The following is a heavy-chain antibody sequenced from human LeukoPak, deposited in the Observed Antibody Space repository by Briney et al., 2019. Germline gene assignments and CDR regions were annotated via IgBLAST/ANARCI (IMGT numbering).Heavy chain of an antibody. J-gene: IGHJ3*02. D-gene: IGHD1-26*01. V-gene: IGHV1-18*01. CDR2: TSPYDDNP. Sequence: GASVKASCKASGYRFSNFGITWVRQAPGQGLEWMGWTSPYDDNPEYAKKFQGRVTMTTDTSTSTAYMELRSPRPDDTAMYYCAKVDPPIVAGARGDAFEIWGQGTLVTVSS. CDR3: AKVDPPIVAGARGDAFEI. CDR1: GYRFSNFG.